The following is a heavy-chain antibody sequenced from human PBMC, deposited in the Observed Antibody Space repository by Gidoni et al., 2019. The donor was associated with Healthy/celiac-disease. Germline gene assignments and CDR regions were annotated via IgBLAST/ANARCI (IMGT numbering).Heavy chain of an antibody. V-gene: IGHV3-48*01. CDR3: ARDLISGYYDPDDAFDI. D-gene: IGHD3-22*01. CDR1: GFTFSSYS. J-gene: IGHJ3*02. Sequence: EVQLVESGGGLVQPGGSLGLSCEASGFTFSSYSMNWVRQAPGKGLGLVSFISSNRNTITYADSVKGRFTISRDNAKNSLYLQMNSLRAEDTAVYYCARDLISGYYDPDDAFDIWGQGTMVTVSS. CDR2: ISSNRNTI.